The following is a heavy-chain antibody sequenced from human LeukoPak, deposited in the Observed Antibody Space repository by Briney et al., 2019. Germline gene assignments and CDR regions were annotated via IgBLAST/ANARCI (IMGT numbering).Heavy chain of an antibody. D-gene: IGHD3-22*01. J-gene: IGHJ4*02. CDR3: ARGDYYDSSATFDY. V-gene: IGHV1-8*01. CDR2: MNPNSGNT. CDR1: GHTFNSYD. Sequence: ASVKVSCKASGHTFNSYDINWVRQATGQGLEWMGWMNPNSGNTGYAQKFQGRVTMTTNTSISTAYMELSSLGSEDTAVYYCARGDYYDSSATFDYWGQGTLVTVSS.